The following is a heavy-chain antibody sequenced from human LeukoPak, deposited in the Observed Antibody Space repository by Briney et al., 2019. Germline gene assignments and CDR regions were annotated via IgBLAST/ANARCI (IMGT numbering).Heavy chain of an antibody. CDR2: INPNSGGT. D-gene: IGHD5-18*01. J-gene: IGHJ4*02. V-gene: IGHV1-2*02. CDR1: GYTFTSYG. Sequence: GPVKVSCKASGYTFTSYGISWVRQAPGQGLEWMGWINPNSGGTNYAQKFQGRVTMTRDTSISTAYMELSRLRSDDTAVYYCARGRYSFRSSYFDSWGQGTLVTVSS. CDR3: ARGRYSFRSSYFDS.